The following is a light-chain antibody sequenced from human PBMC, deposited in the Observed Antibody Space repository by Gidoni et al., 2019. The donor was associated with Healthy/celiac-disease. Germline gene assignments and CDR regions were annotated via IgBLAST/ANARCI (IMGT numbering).Light chain of an antibody. CDR1: QSVSSN. CDR2: GAS. J-gene: IGKJ2*01. CDR3: QQYNNWPMYT. V-gene: IGKV3-15*01. Sequence: EIVMTQSPATLSVSPGERATLSCRASQSVSSNLAWYQQKPGQAPRLLIYGASTRATGIAARVSGSGSGTEFTLTISSLQSEDFAVYYCQQYNNWPMYTFXQXTKLEIK.